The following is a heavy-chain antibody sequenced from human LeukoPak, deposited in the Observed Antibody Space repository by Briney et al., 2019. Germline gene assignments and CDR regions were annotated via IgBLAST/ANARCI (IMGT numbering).Heavy chain of an antibody. CDR1: GYSVNNGHQ. V-gene: IGHV4-38-2*02. D-gene: IGHD2-2*01. J-gene: IGHJ5*02. Sequence: SETLSLTCAVSGYSVNNGHQWAWIRPSPGRGLEWIGSIYHNGGAHYNPSLRSRVVISVDTSNNQFSLRLSSVTVADTAVYYCARDPRWLTPDCTSTSCYENYFDPWGRGTLVTVSS. CDR2: IYHNGGA. CDR3: ARDPRWLTPDCTSTSCYENYFDP.